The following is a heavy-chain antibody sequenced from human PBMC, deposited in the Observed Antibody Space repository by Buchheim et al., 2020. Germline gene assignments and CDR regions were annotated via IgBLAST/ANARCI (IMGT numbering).Heavy chain of an antibody. Sequence: QVQLVESGEGVVQPGRSLRLSCAASGFTFSSYGMHWVRQAPGKGLEWVAVISYDGSNKYYADSVKGRFTISRDNSKNTLYLQMNSLRAEDTAVYYCARDGGNSLYDNWFDPWGQGTL. V-gene: IGHV3-30*03. CDR1: GFTFSSYG. CDR2: ISYDGSNK. J-gene: IGHJ5*02. D-gene: IGHD4-23*01. CDR3: ARDGGNSLYDNWFDP.